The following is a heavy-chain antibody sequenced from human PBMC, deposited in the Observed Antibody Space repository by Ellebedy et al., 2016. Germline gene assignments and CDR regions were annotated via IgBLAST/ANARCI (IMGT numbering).Heavy chain of an antibody. J-gene: IGHJ4*02. CDR2: IYYSGST. V-gene: IGHV4-59*08. Sequence: SETLSLTXTVSGGSISSYYWSWIRQPPGKGLEWIGYIYYSGSTNYNPSLKSRVTISVDTSKNQFSLKVSSVTAADTAVYYCARQPVPAAAIDYWGQGTQVTVSS. CDR3: ARQPVPAAAIDY. CDR1: GGSISSYY. D-gene: IGHD2-2*01.